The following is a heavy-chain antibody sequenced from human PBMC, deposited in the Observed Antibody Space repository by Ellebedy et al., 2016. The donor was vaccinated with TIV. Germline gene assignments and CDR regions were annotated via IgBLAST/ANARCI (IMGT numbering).Heavy chain of an antibody. CDR1: GFTFDDYA. J-gene: IGHJ4*02. V-gene: IGHV3-9*01. CDR2: ISWNSGSI. D-gene: IGHD6-13*01. Sequence: SLKIFCAASGFTFDDYAMHWVRQAPGKGLEWVSGISWNSGSIGYADSVKGRFTISRDNAKNSLYLQMNSLRAEDTALYYCAKDLAAAGMIPAIGFDYWGQGTLVTVSS. CDR3: AKDLAAAGMIPAIGFDY.